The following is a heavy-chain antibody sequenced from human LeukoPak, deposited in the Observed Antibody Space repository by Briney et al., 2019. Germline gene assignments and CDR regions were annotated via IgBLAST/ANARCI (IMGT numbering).Heavy chain of an antibody. CDR2: IKSSGASI. Sequence: GVSLRLSCAASGFTFSSYSMNWVRQAPGKGLEWVSYIKSSGASIYYADSVQGRFTISRDNAKNSLYLQMNSLRDEDTAVYYCARGLTTPLDIWGQGTMVTVSS. CDR1: GFTFSSYS. D-gene: IGHD2-15*01. V-gene: IGHV3-48*02. J-gene: IGHJ3*02. CDR3: ARGLTTPLDI.